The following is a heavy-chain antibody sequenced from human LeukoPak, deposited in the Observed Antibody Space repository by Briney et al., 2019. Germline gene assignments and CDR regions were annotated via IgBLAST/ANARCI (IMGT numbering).Heavy chain of an antibody. V-gene: IGHV3-23*01. D-gene: IGHD6-13*01. Sequence: GGPLRLSCAASGFPFSSYAMSWVRPAPGKGLDWVSAISGSGGITHYAYSVKRRFTISRDNSKNTLYLQMNSLRAEDTAVYYCAQVSSWYRGYFQHWGQGTLVTVSS. CDR1: GFPFSSYA. CDR2: ISGSGGIT. J-gene: IGHJ1*01. CDR3: AQVSSWYRGYFQH.